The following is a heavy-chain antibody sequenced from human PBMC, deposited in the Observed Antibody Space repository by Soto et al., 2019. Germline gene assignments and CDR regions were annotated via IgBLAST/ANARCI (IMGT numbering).Heavy chain of an antibody. V-gene: IGHV3-13*01. CDR3: ATLLSRTRDYGDYRDWYFDL. Sequence: EVQLVESGGGLVQPGGSLRLSCAASGFTFSSYDMHWVRQATGKGLEWVSAIGTAGDTYYPGSVKGRFTISRENAKNSLYLQMNSLRAGETAVYYCATLLSRTRDYGDYRDWYFDLWGRGTLVTVSS. D-gene: IGHD4-17*01. CDR1: GFTFSSYD. CDR2: IGTAGDT. J-gene: IGHJ2*01.